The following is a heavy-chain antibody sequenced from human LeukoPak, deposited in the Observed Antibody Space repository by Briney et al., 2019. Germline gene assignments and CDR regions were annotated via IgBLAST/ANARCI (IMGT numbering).Heavy chain of an antibody. J-gene: IGHJ3*02. CDR3: GRGGNGIDI. D-gene: IGHD2-8*01. Sequence: GSLRLSCAASGFTFSKYLMQWVRPTPGKGLAWVSRINSDESNTNSYADSVKGRFTISRDNAKNTLYLQMNSLRAEDTAVYFCGRGGNGIDIWGQGTTVIVSS. CDR1: GFTFSKYL. V-gene: IGHV3-74*01. CDR2: INSDESNT.